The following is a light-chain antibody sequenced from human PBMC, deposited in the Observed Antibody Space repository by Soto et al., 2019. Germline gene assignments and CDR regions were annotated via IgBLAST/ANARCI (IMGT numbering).Light chain of an antibody. CDR1: QSVCSSC. CDR2: GAS. Sequence: EIVLTQSPGTLSLSPGERATLSCRASQSVCSSCLAWYQQSPGQAPRLLVYGASSSATGIPDRFSGSGSGTAFSLTISRLEPDDFAVYYCQQYGSSPPATFGQGTKLEIK. V-gene: IGKV3-20*01. J-gene: IGKJ2*01. CDR3: QQYGSSPPAT.